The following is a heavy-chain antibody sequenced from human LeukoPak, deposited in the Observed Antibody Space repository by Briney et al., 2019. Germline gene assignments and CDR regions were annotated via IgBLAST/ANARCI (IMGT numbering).Heavy chain of an antibody. V-gene: IGHV4-59*01. D-gene: IGHD4-17*01. CDR1: GGSISSYY. CDR3: ATTTVTTYYYYGMDV. Sequence: PSETLSLTCTVSGGSISSYYWSWIRQPPGKGLEGIGYIYYSGSTNYNPSLKSRVTISVDTSKNQFSLKLSSVTAADTAVYYCATTTVTTYYYYGMDVWGQGTTVTVSS. CDR2: IYYSGST. J-gene: IGHJ6*02.